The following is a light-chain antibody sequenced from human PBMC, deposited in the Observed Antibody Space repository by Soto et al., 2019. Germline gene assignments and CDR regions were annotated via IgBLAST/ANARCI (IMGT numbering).Light chain of an antibody. CDR2: DAS. CDR3: QQRSNWSST. V-gene: IGKV3-11*01. Sequence: EIVLTQSQATLSLSPGNRATLSCRASQSVSSYLAWYQQKPGQAPRLLIYDASNRATGIPARFSGSGSGTDFTLTITSLEPEDFAVYYCQQRSNWSSTFGGGTKVEIK. J-gene: IGKJ4*01. CDR1: QSVSSY.